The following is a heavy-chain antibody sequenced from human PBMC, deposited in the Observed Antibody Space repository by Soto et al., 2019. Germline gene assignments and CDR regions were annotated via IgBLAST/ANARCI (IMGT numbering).Heavy chain of an antibody. Sequence: GGSLRLSCAASGFTFNTYWMTWVRQAPGKGLEWVANIIKDGSEKSYVDSVKGRFTISRDNAKNSLYLEMNRLRVEDTAVYYCARDWGGLGYWGQGTLVTVSS. J-gene: IGHJ4*02. CDR1: GFTFNTYW. CDR2: IIKDGSEK. CDR3: ARDWGGLGY. V-gene: IGHV3-7*03. D-gene: IGHD3-10*01.